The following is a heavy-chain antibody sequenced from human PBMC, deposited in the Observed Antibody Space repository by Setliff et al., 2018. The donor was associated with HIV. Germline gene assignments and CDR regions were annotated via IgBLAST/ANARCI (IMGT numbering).Heavy chain of an antibody. CDR1: GYTFSNFG. V-gene: IGHV1-18*01. Sequence: ASVKVSCKSSGYTFSNFGVSWVRQAPGQGLEWLGYINGYSGKTQFSPRLQVRLTMTTDTSTDTVYLELRSLASDDTAIYYCAREAPRYAPGAFDLWGLGTMVTVSS. CDR3: AREAPRYAPGAFDL. CDR2: INGYSGKT. D-gene: IGHD1-1*01. J-gene: IGHJ3*01.